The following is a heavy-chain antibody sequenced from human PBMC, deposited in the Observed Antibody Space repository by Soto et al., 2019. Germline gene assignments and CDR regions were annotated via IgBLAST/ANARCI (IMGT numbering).Heavy chain of an antibody. CDR3: ARGRLSTVLAYCGGDCYLDAFDI. D-gene: IGHD2-21*02. CDR2: ISAYNGNT. J-gene: IGHJ3*02. CDR1: GYTFTSYG. Sequence: ASVKVSCKASGYTFTSYGISWVLQAPGQGLEWMGWISAYNGNTNYAQKFQGRVTMTTDTSTSTAYMELSSLRSEDTAVYYCARGRLSTVLAYCGGDCYLDAFDIWGQGTMVTVSS. V-gene: IGHV1-18*01.